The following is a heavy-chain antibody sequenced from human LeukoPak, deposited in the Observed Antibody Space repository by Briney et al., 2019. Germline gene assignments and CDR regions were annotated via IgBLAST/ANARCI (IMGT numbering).Heavy chain of an antibody. CDR3: ARDRGCSSTSCYAGIGWFDP. CDR2: IYTSGST. D-gene: IGHD2-2*01. V-gene: IGHV4-4*07. CDR1: GGSISSYY. Sequence: KPSETLSLTCTVSGGSISSYYWSWIRQPAGKGLEWIGRIYTSGSTNYNPSLKSRVTISVDKSKNQFSLKLSSVTAADTAVYYCARDRGCSSTSCYAGIGWFDPWGQGTLVTGSS. J-gene: IGHJ5*02.